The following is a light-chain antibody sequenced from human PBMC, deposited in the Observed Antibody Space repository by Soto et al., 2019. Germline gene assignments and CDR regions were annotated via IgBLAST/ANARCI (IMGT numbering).Light chain of an antibody. CDR3: QQRSSWPRLT. Sequence: EIVLTQSPATLSLSPGERATLSCRASQSVSTYLAWYQQKPGQAPRLLMYDASNRATGIPARFSGSGSGTDFTLTISSLEPEDFAVYYCQQRSSWPRLTFGGGTKVEIK. J-gene: IGKJ4*01. CDR2: DAS. V-gene: IGKV3-11*01. CDR1: QSVSTY.